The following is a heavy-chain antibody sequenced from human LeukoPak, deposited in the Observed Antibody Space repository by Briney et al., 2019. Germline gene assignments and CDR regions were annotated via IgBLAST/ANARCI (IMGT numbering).Heavy chain of an antibody. CDR1: GGSFSGYY. CDR2: INHSGST. J-gene: IGHJ5*02. D-gene: IGHD1-1*01. Sequence: SETLSLTCAVYGGSFSGYYWSWIRQPPGKGLEWIGEINHSGSTNYNPSFKSRVTISVDTSKNQFSLKLSSVTAADTAVYYCAGRGNWNWFDPWGQGTLVTVSS. CDR3: AGRGNWNWFDP. V-gene: IGHV4-34*01.